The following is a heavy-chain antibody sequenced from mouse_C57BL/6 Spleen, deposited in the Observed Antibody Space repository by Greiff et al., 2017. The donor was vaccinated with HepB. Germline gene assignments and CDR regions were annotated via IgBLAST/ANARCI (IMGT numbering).Heavy chain of an antibody. CDR1: GYAFSSYW. J-gene: IGHJ2*01. D-gene: IGHD1-1*01. V-gene: IGHV1-80*01. CDR2: IYPGDGDT. Sequence: QVQLQQSGAELVKPGASVKISCKASGYAFSSYWMNWVKQRPGKGLEWIGQIYPGDGDTNYNGKFKGKATLTADKSSSTAYMQLSSLTSEDSAVYFCARSDGSSSPVSDYWGQGTTLTVSS. CDR3: ARSDGSSSPVSDY.